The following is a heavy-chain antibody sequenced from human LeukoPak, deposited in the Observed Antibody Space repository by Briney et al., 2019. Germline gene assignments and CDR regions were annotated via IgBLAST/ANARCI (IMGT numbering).Heavy chain of an antibody. D-gene: IGHD3-9*01. J-gene: IGHJ5*02. CDR3: ARSGRYFDWLSWFDP. CDR1: GYTFSTYA. V-gene: IGHV7-4-1*02. CDR2: INTKTGYP. Sequence: VASVKVSCKASGYTFSTYAMNWVRQAPGQGPEWMGWINTKTGYPTYAQDFTGRFVFSLDTSVSTAYLQISSLKAEDTAVYYCARSGRYFDWLSWFDPWGQGTLVTVSS.